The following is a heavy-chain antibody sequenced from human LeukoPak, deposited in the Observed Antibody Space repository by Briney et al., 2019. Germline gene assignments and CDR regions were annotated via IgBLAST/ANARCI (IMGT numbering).Heavy chain of an antibody. J-gene: IGHJ4*02. V-gene: IGHV1-69*05. CDR3: ARENPVSEQAAISFDY. D-gene: IGHD6-13*01. CDR2: IIPIFGTA. CDR1: GGTFSSYA. Sequence: SVKVSCKASGGTFSSYAISWVRQAPGQGLEWMGGIIPIFGTANYAQKFQGRVTITTDESTSTAYMELSSLRSEDTAVYYCARENPVSEQAAISFDYWGQGTLVTVSS.